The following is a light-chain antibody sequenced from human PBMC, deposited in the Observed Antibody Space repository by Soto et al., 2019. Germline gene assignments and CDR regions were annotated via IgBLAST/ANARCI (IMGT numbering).Light chain of an antibody. Sequence: DIQMTQSPSTLSASLGDRVTITCRASQSISSWLAWYQQKPGKAPNLLIYAASSLQSGVPSRFSGSGSGTEFTLTISSLQPEDFATYYCLQHNSYPLPFGQGTRLEIK. CDR1: QSISSW. CDR3: LQHNSYPLP. CDR2: AAS. J-gene: IGKJ5*01. V-gene: IGKV1-5*01.